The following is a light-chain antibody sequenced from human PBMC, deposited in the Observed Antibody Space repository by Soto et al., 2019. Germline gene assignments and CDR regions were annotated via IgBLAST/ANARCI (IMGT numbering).Light chain of an antibody. V-gene: IGLV2-8*01. CDR2: EVS. CDR1: SSDVGAYNY. J-gene: IGLJ2*01. CDR3: SSYAGSDHFVV. Sequence: QSALTQPPSASGSPGQSVAISCTGTSSDVGAYNYVSWYQQHPGKAPKLMIYEVSKRPSGVPDRFSGSKSGNTASLTVSGLQADDEADYYCSSYAGSDHFVVFGGGTKLTVL.